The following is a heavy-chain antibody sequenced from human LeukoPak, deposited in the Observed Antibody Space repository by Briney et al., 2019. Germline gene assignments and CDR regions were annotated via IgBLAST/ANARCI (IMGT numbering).Heavy chain of an antibody. CDR1: GGSISSGGYS. V-gene: IGHV4-30-2*01. CDR2: IYHSGST. D-gene: IGHD3-3*01. Sequence: PSETLSLTCAVSGGSISSGGYSWSWIRQPPGKGLEWIGYIYHSGSTYYNPSLKSRVTISVDRSKNQFSLKLSSVTAADTAVYYCARDQSGILDYWGQGTLVTVSS. J-gene: IGHJ4*02. CDR3: ARDQSGILDY.